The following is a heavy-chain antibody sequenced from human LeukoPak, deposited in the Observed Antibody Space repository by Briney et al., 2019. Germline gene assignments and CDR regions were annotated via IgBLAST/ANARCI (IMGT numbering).Heavy chain of an antibody. CDR3: ARDLGDSSPDAFDI. J-gene: IGHJ3*02. CDR2: IYYSGST. V-gene: IGHV4-59*01. CDR1: GGSISSYY. D-gene: IGHD3-16*01. Sequence: SETLSLTCTVSGGSISSYYWSWIRQPPGKGLEWIGYIYYSGSTNYNPSLKSRVTISVDTSKNQFSLKLSAVTAADTAVYYCARDLGDSSPDAFDIWGQGTMVTVSS.